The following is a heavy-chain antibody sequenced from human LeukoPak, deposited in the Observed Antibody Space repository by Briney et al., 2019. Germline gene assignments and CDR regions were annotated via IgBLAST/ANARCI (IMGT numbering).Heavy chain of an antibody. Sequence: ASVKVSXKASGGTFRSYAISWVRQAPGQGLEWMGRIIPIFGTANYAQKFQGRVTITTDESTSTAYMELSSLRSEDTAVYYCARDKNAYYYDETGAFDIWGQGTMVTVSS. V-gene: IGHV1-69*05. CDR1: GGTFRSYA. D-gene: IGHD3-22*01. CDR3: ARDKNAYYYDETGAFDI. CDR2: IIPIFGTA. J-gene: IGHJ3*02.